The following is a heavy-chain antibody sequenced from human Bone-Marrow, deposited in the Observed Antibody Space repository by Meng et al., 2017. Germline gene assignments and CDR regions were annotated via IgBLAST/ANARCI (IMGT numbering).Heavy chain of an antibody. CDR2: IKRNSDGGTI. J-gene: IGHJ4*02. D-gene: IGHD6-13*01. Sequence: VQLQQWGAGLLKPSETLSLSCAVYGGSFSGYYWSWIRQAPGKGLEWVGRIKRNSDGGTIDYAAPVKGRFTISRDDSKNTLYLQMDSLITEDTAVYFCATGAAAADHWGQGTLVTVSS. CDR1: GGSFSGYY. V-gene: IGHV3-15*01. CDR3: ATGAAAADH.